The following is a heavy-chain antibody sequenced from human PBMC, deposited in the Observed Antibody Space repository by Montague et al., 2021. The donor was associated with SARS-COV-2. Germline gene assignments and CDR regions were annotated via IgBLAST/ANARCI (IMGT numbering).Heavy chain of an antibody. CDR1: GGSIDDYF. CDR3: ALSLRYFDWADAFDV. D-gene: IGHD3-9*01. CDR2: IYNSGST. V-gene: IGHV4-59*13. Sequence: SETLSLTCTASGGSIDDYFWSWIRQPPGKGLEWIGYIYNSGSTNYNPSPKSRVTMSGDTSNNQFSLKLSSVTAADTAMYYCALSLRYFDWADAFDVWGQGTMVIVSS. J-gene: IGHJ3*01.